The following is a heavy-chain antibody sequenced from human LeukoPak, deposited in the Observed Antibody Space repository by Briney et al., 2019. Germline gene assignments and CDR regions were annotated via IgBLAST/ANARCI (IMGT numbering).Heavy chain of an antibody. J-gene: IGHJ5*02. Sequence: GGPLRLSCAASGFTFSSYSMNWVRQAPGKGLEWVSSISSSSSYIYYADSVKGRFTISRDNAKNSLYLQMNSLRAEDTAVYYCARGIVAAGTWFDPWGQGTLVTVSS. D-gene: IGHD6-13*01. CDR2: ISSSSSYI. CDR3: ARGIVAAGTWFDP. V-gene: IGHV3-21*01. CDR1: GFTFSSYS.